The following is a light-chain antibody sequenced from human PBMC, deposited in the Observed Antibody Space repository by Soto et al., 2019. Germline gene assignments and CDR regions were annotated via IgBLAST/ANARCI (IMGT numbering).Light chain of an antibody. V-gene: IGKV3-11*01. Sequence: EIALKQSPATLSASAVYRATPSSRSSQSVSTYLAWYQQRPGQAPRLLIYDASYRATDIPHRFSGSGSGTDFTLTISSLEPEDFAVYYCQQRRSWFKTQTFGQGTRLEI. J-gene: IGKJ5*01. CDR2: DAS. CDR1: QSVSTY. CDR3: QQRRSWFKTQT.